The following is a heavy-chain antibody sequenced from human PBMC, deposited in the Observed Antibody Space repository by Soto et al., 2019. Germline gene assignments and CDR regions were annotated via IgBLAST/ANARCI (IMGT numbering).Heavy chain of an antibody. Sequence: SETLSLTCTVSGDSISSSYYWGWVRQPPGKGLECIGAVYYTGFTYYIPSLKSRLTISLDTSKNQFSLRLSSVTAADTAIYYCARLPVVVIALGYFDPWGPGTLVTVSS. CDR2: VYYTGFT. J-gene: IGHJ5*02. CDR3: ARLPVVVIALGYFDP. V-gene: IGHV4-39*01. CDR1: GDSISSSYY. D-gene: IGHD2-21*01.